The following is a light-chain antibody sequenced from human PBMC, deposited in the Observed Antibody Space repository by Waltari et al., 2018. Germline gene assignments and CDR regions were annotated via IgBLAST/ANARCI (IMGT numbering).Light chain of an antibody. CDR1: QSVNSN. CDR3: QQYNYWPPLT. Sequence: EILMTQSPATLSVSPGESATLSCRASQSVNSNLAWYQQKPGQAPRLLISGASTRATGIPARFSGTGSGIEFTLTITSLQSEDFATYYCQQYNYWPPLTFGGGTKVEI. V-gene: IGKV3-15*01. CDR2: GAS. J-gene: IGKJ4*01.